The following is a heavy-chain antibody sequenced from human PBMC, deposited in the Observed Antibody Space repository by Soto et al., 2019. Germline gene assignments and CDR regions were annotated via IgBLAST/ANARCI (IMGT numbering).Heavy chain of an antibody. J-gene: IGHJ4*02. CDR1: GFTFSSYS. CDR2: ISSSSSYI. Sequence: GGSLRLSCAASGFTFSSYSMNWVRQAPGKGLEWVSSISSSSSYIYYADSVKGRFTISRDNAKNSLYLQMNSLRAEDTAVYYCARASDDISQRYYDYIWGSYRISYFDYWGQGTLVTVSS. D-gene: IGHD3-16*01. CDR3: ARASDDISQRYYDYIWGSYRISYFDY. V-gene: IGHV3-21*01.